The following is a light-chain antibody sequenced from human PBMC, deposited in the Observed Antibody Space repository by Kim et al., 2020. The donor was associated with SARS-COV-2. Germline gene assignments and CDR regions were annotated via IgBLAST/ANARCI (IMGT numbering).Light chain of an antibody. CDR3: QQRYNWPPT. J-gene: IGKJ4*01. CDR2: DAS. V-gene: IGKV3-11*01. CDR1: QTVYTY. Sequence: SLSPGERATLSCKASQTVYTYLAWYQHKPGQAPRLLIHDASNRATGIPPRFRGSGSGTDFTLTVTSLEPEDFAIYYCQQRYNWPPTFGGGTKLEI.